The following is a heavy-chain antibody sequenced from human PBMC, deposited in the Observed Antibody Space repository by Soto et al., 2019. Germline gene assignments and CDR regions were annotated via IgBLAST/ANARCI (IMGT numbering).Heavy chain of an antibody. V-gene: IGHV4-59*01. CDR2: MYNTGST. Sequence: SGTPSLTCTFFGNSIKGFYLRWIRQPPGKGLEWIGYMYNTGSTVYNPSFKSRVTISVDTSKNQFSLKLNSVTAADTAVYYCARDLWGYCGTDCYPLDVWGQGTTVT. CDR1: GNSIKGFY. D-gene: IGHD2-21*02. CDR3: ARDLWGYCGTDCYPLDV. J-gene: IGHJ6*02.